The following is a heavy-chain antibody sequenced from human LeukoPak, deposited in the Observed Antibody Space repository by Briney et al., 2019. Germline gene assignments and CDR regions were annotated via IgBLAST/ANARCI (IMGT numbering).Heavy chain of an antibody. CDR2: IKEDGSVK. D-gene: IGHD3-10*01. CDR3: AASITMFDY. J-gene: IGHJ4*02. CDR1: GFTLSRYW. V-gene: IGHV3-7*02. Sequence: GGSLRLSCAASGFTLSRYWMSWVRQAPGKGLEWVASIKEDGSVKYYVESVKGRFTISRDNAKNSLYLQMNSLRAEDTAVYYCAASITMFDYWGQGTLVTVSS.